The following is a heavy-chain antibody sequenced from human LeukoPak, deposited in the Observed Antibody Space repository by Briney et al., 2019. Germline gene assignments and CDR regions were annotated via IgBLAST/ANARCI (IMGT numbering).Heavy chain of an antibody. D-gene: IGHD5-12*01. Sequence: PGGSLRLSCAASGFTFSGSTMHWVRQPSGKGLEWVGRIRSKVNNYATAYAASVKGRFTISRDDSKNTAYLQMNSLKTEDTAVYYCNTEGRAGYTPFGHWGQGILVTVSS. CDR3: NTEGRAGYTPFGH. CDR2: IRSKVNNYAT. J-gene: IGHJ4*02. V-gene: IGHV3-73*01. CDR1: GFTFSGST.